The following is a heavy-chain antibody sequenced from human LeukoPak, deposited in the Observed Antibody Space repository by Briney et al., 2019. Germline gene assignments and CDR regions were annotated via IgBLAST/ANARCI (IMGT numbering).Heavy chain of an antibody. CDR1: GYTFTSYG. D-gene: IGHD6-13*01. J-gene: IGHJ6*02. CDR3: ASSRIAAAENYYYYGMDV. Sequence: GASVKVSCTASGYTFTSYGISWVRQAPGQGLEWMGWISAYNGNTNYAQKLQGRVTMTTDTSTSTAYMELRSLRSDDTAVYYCASSRIAAAENYYYYGMDVWGQGTTVTVSS. V-gene: IGHV1-18*01. CDR2: ISAYNGNT.